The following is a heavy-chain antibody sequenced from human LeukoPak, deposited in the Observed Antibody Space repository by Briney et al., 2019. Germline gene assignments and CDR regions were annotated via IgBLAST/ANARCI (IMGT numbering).Heavy chain of an antibody. D-gene: IGHD2-2*01. CDR2: ISGSGGST. CDR1: GFTFSSYA. Sequence: PGGSLRLSCAASGFTFSSYAMSWVRQAPGKGLEWVSAISGSGGSTYYADSVKGRFTISRDNSKNTLYLQMNSLRAEDTAVYYCAKGVTRDGVVVPAANLYYFDYWGQGTLVTVS. CDR3: AKGVTRDGVVVPAANLYYFDY. J-gene: IGHJ4*02. V-gene: IGHV3-23*01.